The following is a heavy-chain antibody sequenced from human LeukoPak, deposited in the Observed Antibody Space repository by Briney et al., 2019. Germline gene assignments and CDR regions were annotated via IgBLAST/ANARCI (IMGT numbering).Heavy chain of an antibody. D-gene: IGHD6-19*01. CDR1: GFTVSSNY. J-gene: IGHJ4*02. CDR2: IYSGGST. V-gene: IGHV3-66*01. CDR3: ARGAPAVGGTDLFDY. Sequence: GGSLRLSCAASGFTVSSNYMSWVRQAPGKGLEWVSVIYSGGSTYYADSVEGRFTISRDNSKNTLYLQMNSLRAEDTAVYYCARGAPAVGGTDLFDYWGQGTLVTVSS.